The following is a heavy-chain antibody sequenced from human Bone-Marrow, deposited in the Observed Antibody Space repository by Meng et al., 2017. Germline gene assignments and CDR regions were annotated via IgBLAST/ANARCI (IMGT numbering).Heavy chain of an antibody. Sequence: SVKVSCKASGGTFSSYATSRVRQAPGPGLEWRGGIIPIFGTANYAQKFQGRVTITADESTNTAYMELSSLRSEDTAMYYCARSLVGAEYYYEGMDVWGQGTTVTVSS. CDR3: ARSLVGAEYYYEGMDV. V-gene: IGHV1-69*13. CDR2: IIPIFGTA. CDR1: GGTFSSYA. J-gene: IGHJ6*02. D-gene: IGHD1-26*01.